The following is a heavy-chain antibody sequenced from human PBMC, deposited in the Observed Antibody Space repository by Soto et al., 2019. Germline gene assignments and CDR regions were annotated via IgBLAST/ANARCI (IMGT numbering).Heavy chain of an antibody. CDR3: AAVPVLRFLKWLPAYFDY. CDR2: MNPNSGNT. D-gene: IGHD3-3*01. J-gene: IGHJ4*02. V-gene: IGHV1-8*01. CDR1: GYTFTSYD. Sequence: ASVKVSCKASGYTFTSYDINWVRQATGQGLEWMGWMNPNSGNTGYAQKFQGRVTMTRNTSIITAYMELSSLRSEDTAVYYCAAVPVLRFLKWLPAYFDYWGQGTLVTLSS.